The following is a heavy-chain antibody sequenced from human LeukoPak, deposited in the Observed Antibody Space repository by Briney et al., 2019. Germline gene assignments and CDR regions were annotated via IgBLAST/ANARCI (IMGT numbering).Heavy chain of an antibody. CDR2: IGPSDSYT. CDR1: GYSFTSYW. D-gene: IGHD2-15*01. V-gene: IGHV5-10-1*01. J-gene: IGHJ6*02. CDR3: ARHGGDYYYGMDV. Sequence: GESLRIPCKGSGYSFTSYWFSWVRQMPGKGLEWMGRIGPSDSYTSYSPSFQGHVTISVDKSISTAYLQWSSLKASDTAMYYCARHGGDYYYGMDVWGQGTTVTVSS.